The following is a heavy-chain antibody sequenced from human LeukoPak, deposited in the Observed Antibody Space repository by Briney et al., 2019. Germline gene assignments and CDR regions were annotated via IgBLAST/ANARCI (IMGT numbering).Heavy chain of an antibody. V-gene: IGHV1-69*06. CDR1: GGTFSSYA. Sequence: SVKVSCKASGGTFSSYAISWVRQAPGQGLEWMGGIIPIFGTANYAQKFQGRVTITADKSTSTAYMELSSLRSEDTAVYYCARVDCSSTSCQFFDYWGQGTLVTVSS. CDR2: IIPIFGTA. J-gene: IGHJ4*02. CDR3: ARVDCSSTSCQFFDY. D-gene: IGHD2-2*01.